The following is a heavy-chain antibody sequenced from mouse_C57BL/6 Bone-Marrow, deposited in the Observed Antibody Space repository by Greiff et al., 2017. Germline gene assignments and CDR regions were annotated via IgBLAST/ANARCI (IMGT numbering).Heavy chain of an antibody. CDR3: ARIYDYDTTDFDY. CDR1: GYAFSSSW. J-gene: IGHJ2*01. CDR2: IYPGDGDT. V-gene: IGHV1-82*01. Sequence: QVQLQQSGPELVKPGASVKISCKASGYAFSSSWMNWVKQRPGKGLEWIGRIYPGDGDTNYNGKFKGKATLTADKSSSTAYMQLSSLTSEDSAVYFCARIYDYDTTDFDYWGQGTTLTVSS. D-gene: IGHD2-4*01.